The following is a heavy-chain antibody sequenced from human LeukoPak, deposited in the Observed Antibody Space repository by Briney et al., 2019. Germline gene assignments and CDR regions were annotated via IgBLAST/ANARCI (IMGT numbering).Heavy chain of an antibody. CDR3: ARRLTQYDCFDP. CDR1: GDIVSSNSVT. V-gene: IGHV6-1*01. D-gene: IGHD2-2*01. Sequence: SQTLSLTCAISGDIVSSNSVTWNWIRQSPSRGLEWLGRTHYRSTWYNDYAVSARGRITVNPDTSKNQFSLHLNSVTPEDTAVYYCARRLTQYDCFDPWGQGILVTVSS. J-gene: IGHJ5*02. CDR2: THYRSTWYN.